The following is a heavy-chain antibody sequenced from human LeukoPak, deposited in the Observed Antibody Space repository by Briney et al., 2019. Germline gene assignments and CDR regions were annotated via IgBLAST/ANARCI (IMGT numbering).Heavy chain of an antibody. D-gene: IGHD2-15*01. CDR2: IYYSGST. CDR3: ANGGLLPTHPTPFDY. V-gene: IGHV4-39*01. CDR1: GGSISSSSYY. J-gene: IGHJ4*02. Sequence: KASETLSLTCTVSGGSISSSSYYWGWIRQPPGKGLEWIGSIYYSGSTYYNPSLKSRVTISVDTSKNQFSLKLSSVTAADTAVYYCANGGLLPTHPTPFDYWGQGTLVTVSS.